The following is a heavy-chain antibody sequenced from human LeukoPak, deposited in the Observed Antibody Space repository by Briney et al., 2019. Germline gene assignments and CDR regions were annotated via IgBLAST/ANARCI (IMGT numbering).Heavy chain of an antibody. D-gene: IGHD5-18*01. V-gene: IGHV4-59*01. Sequence: SETLSLTCTVSDASIRNYYWSWIRQPPGKGLEWIGFIYYSGSTKYNPSLKSRITISVDTSKNQFSLKLRSVTAADTAVYYCARYTSMVAFHAHGFDIWGQGTMVTVSS. CDR3: ARYTSMVAFHAHGFDI. CDR2: IYYSGST. J-gene: IGHJ3*02. CDR1: DASIRNYY.